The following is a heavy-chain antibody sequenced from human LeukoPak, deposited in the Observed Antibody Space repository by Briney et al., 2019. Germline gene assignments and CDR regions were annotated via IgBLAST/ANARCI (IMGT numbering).Heavy chain of an antibody. J-gene: IGHJ4*02. CDR1: GFTFSIYA. D-gene: IGHD5-18*01. Sequence: PGGSLRLSCAASGFTFSIYAMHWVRQAPGKGLEWVAVISSDGSDKYYADSVKGRFTISRDNAKTSLYLQMNSLRDEDTAVYYCARHLSGITGYTYGRGIDYWGQGTLVTVSS. CDR2: ISSDGSDK. V-gene: IGHV3-30*04. CDR3: ARHLSGITGYTYGRGIDY.